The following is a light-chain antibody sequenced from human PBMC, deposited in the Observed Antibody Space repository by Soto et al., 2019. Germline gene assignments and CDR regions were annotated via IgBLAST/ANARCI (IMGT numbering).Light chain of an antibody. Sequence: EIVMTQSPATLSVSPGERVTLSCRASQSVSNDLAWYQQKPGQAPGLLIYGASSRATGLPARFSGSGSGTEFTLTINSLQSEDFAVYYCQQYNKWPRTFGQGTKVEIK. V-gene: IGKV3-15*01. CDR3: QQYNKWPRT. CDR2: GAS. J-gene: IGKJ1*01. CDR1: QSVSND.